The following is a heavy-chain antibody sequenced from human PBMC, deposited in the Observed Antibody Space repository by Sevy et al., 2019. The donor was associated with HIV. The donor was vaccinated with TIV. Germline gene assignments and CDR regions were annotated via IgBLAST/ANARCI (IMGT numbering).Heavy chain of an antibody. V-gene: IGHV3-30*02. CDR1: GFTFSSYG. Sequence: GGSLRLSCAASGFTFSSYGMHWVRQAPGKGLEWVAFIRYDGSNKYYADSVKGRFTISGDNSKNTLYLQMNSVRAEDTAVYYCAKVPAGGTTLYYYYYMDVWGKGTTVTVSS. CDR2: IRYDGSNK. J-gene: IGHJ6*03. D-gene: IGHD1-7*01. CDR3: AKVPAGGTTLYYYYYMDV.